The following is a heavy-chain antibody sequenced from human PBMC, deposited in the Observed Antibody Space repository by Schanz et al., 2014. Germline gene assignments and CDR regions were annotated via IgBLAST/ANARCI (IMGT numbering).Heavy chain of an antibody. J-gene: IGHJ4*02. CDR2: TYSGSST. CDR3: AKDLISGWSGFDY. D-gene: IGHD6-19*01. Sequence: EVQLVESGGGLVQPGGSLRLSCAASGFTVSSNYMSWVRQAPGKGLEWVSITYSGSSTYYADSVKGRFTISRDNSKNTLYLLMNSLRAEDTAVYYCAKDLISGWSGFDYWGQGTLVTVSS. CDR1: GFTVSSNY. V-gene: IGHV3-66*01.